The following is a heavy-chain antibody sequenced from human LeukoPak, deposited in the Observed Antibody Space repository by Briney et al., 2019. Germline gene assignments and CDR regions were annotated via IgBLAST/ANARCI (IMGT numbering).Heavy chain of an antibody. D-gene: IGHD3-10*01. CDR3: ARGRLSRFGESWGYFDY. CDR1: GYTFTSYG. CDR2: ISAYNGNT. Sequence: ASVKVSCKASGYTFTSYGISWVRQAPGQGLEWMGWISAYNGNTNYAQKLQGRVTMTTDTSTSTAYMELRSLRSEDTAVYYCARGRLSRFGESWGYFDYWGQGTLVTVSS. J-gene: IGHJ4*02. V-gene: IGHV1-18*04.